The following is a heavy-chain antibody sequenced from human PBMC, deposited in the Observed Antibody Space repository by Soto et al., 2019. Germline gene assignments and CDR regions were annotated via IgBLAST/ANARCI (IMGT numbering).Heavy chain of an antibody. CDR3: ARYGGYCSSTSCYLAEYFQH. J-gene: IGHJ1*01. V-gene: IGHV4-59*08. CDR2: IYYSGST. CDR1: GGSISSHY. D-gene: IGHD2-2*01. Sequence: SETLPLTCTVSGGSISSHYWSWIRQPPRKVLDWIGYIYYSGSTNYNPSLKSRVTISVDTSKNQFSLKLSSVTAADTAVYYCARYGGYCSSTSCYLAEYFQHWGQGTLVTVSS.